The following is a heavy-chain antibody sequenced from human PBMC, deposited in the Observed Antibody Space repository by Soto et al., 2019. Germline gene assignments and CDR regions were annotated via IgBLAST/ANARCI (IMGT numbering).Heavy chain of an antibody. D-gene: IGHD2-21*02. CDR2: ISAYNGNT. V-gene: IGHV1-18*04. CDR1: GYTVTSYG. J-gene: IGHJ3*02. Sequence: WASVKVSCKASGYTVTSYGISWVRQAPGQGLEWMGWISAYNGNTNYAQKLQGRVTMTTDTSTSTAYMELRSLRSDDTAVYYCARDWAYCGGDCYSVLDAFDIWGKGTMVTVSS. CDR3: ARDWAYCGGDCYSVLDAFDI.